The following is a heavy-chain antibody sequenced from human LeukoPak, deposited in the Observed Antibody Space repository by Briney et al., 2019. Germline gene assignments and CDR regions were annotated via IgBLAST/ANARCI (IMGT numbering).Heavy chain of an antibody. CDR1: GFTFSSYS. CDR2: ISSSSSYI. J-gene: IGHJ6*03. V-gene: IGHV3-21*04. CDR3: AKDLYYYDSSGYYQIYYYYYMDV. D-gene: IGHD3-22*01. Sequence: GGSLRLSCAASGFTFSSYSMNWVRQAPGKGLEWVSSISSSSSYIYYADSVKGRFTISRDNSENTLYLQMGSLRAEDTAVYYCAKDLYYYDSSGYYQIYYYYYMDVWGKGTTVTVSS.